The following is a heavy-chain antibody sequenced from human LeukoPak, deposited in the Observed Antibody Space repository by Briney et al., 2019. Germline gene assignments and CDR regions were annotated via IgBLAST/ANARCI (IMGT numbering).Heavy chain of an antibody. CDR3: ARGPAGRPTYYFDY. Sequence: SETLSLTCTVSAGSISSYYWSWIRQPAGKGLEWIGRIYTSGSTNYNPSLKSRVTMSVDTSKNQFSLKLSSVTAADTAVYYCARGPAGRPTYYFDYWGQGTLVTVSS. D-gene: IGHD3-10*01. J-gene: IGHJ4*02. V-gene: IGHV4-4*07. CDR1: AGSISSYY. CDR2: IYTSGST.